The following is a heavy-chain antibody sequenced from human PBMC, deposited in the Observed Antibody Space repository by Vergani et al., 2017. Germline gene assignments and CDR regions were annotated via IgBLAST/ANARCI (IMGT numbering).Heavy chain of an antibody. CDR2: IVVGSGNT. V-gene: IGHV1-58*02. CDR1: GFTFTSSA. D-gene: IGHD1-26*01. CDR3: ARDRGNSGDYNFDY. J-gene: IGHJ4*02. Sequence: QLVQSGAEVKKPGSSVKVSCKASGFTFTSSAMQWVRQARGQRLEWIGWIVVGSGNTNYAQKFQERVTITRDMSTSTAYMELSSLRSEDTAVYYCARDRGNSGDYNFDYWGQGTLVTVSS.